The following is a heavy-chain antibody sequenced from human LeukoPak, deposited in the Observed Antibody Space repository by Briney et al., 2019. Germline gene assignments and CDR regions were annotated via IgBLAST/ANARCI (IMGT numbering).Heavy chain of an antibody. V-gene: IGHV3-23*01. CDR2: ISGSGGST. CDR1: GFTFSNYA. CDR3: AKDRADCSNTSCYAFFDY. Sequence: GGSLRLSCAASGFTFSNYAINWVRQAPGKGLEWVSGISGSGGSTFYADSVTGRFTISRDNSKTTLYLQMNSLRAEDTAVYYCAKDRADCSNTSCYAFFDYWGQGTLVTVSP. D-gene: IGHD2-2*01. J-gene: IGHJ4*02.